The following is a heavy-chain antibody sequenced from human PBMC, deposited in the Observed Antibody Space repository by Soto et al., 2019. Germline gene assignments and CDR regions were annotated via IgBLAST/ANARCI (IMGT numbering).Heavy chain of an antibody. D-gene: IGHD2-8*01. Sequence: ASVKVSCKASGYTFTSYGISWVRQAPGQGLEWMGWISAYNGNTNYAQKLQGRVTMTTDTSTSTAYMELRSLRSDDTAVYYCAGGLYCTNGVCYTNWFDPWGQGTLVTVSS. CDR1: GYTFTSYG. J-gene: IGHJ5*02. CDR2: ISAYNGNT. V-gene: IGHV1-18*04. CDR3: AGGLYCTNGVCYTNWFDP.